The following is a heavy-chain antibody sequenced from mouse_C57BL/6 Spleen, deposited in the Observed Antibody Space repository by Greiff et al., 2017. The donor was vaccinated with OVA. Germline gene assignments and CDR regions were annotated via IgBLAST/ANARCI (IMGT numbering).Heavy chain of an antibody. CDR1: GFSLTSYG. V-gene: IGHV2-2*01. Sequence: VQLQQSGPGLVQPSQSLSITCTVSGFSLTSYGVHWVRQSPGKGLEWLGVIWSGGSTDYNAAFISRLSISKDNSKSQVFFKMNSLQADDTAIYYCARTDDYDGSMDYWGQGTSVTVSS. J-gene: IGHJ4*01. D-gene: IGHD2-4*01. CDR3: ARTDDYDGSMDY. CDR2: IWSGGST.